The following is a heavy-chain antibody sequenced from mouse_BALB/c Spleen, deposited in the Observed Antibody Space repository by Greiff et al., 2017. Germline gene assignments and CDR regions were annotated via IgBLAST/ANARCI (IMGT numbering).Heavy chain of an antibody. D-gene: IGHD1-2*01. CDR2: IDPANGNT. CDR3: ASGVRLDAMDY. Sequence: EVQLQESGAELVKPGASVKLSCTASGFNIKDTYMHWVKQRPEQGLEWIGRIDPANGNTKYDPKFQGKATITADTSSNTAYLQLSSLTSEDTAVYYCASGVRLDAMDYWGQGTSVTVSS. V-gene: IGHV14-3*02. CDR1: GFNIKDTY. J-gene: IGHJ4*01.